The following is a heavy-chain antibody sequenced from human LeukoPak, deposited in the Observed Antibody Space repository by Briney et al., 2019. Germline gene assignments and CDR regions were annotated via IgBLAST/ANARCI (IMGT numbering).Heavy chain of an antibody. CDR2: INPNSGGT. Sequence: ASVKVSCKASGYTFTTYHMHWVRQAPGQGLEWMGRINPNSGGTNYAQKFQGRVTMTRDTSISTAYMELSRLRSDDTAVYYCARGERAELVSSRLWWGQGTLVTVSS. CDR1: GYTFTTYH. D-gene: IGHD6-13*01. CDR3: ARGERAELVSSRLW. J-gene: IGHJ4*02. V-gene: IGHV1-2*06.